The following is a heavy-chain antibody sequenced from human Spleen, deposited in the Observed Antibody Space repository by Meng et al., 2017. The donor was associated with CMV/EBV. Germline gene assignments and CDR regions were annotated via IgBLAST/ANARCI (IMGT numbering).Heavy chain of an antibody. Sequence: GESLKISCAASGFTFSDHYMDWVRQAPRKGLEWVGRIRNKGNSYTTEYAASVKGRFTISRDNAKNSLYLQMNSLRAEDTAVYYCARDRLDYSTFWYRAGMDVWGQGTTVTVSS. D-gene: IGHD6-13*01. CDR1: GFTFSDHY. J-gene: IGHJ6*02. CDR3: ARDRLDYSTFWYRAGMDV. CDR2: IRNKGNSYTT. V-gene: IGHV3-72*01.